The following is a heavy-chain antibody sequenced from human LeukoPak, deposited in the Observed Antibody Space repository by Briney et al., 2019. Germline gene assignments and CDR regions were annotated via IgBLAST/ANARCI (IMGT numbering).Heavy chain of an antibody. CDR2: IVVGSGNT. V-gene: IGHV1-58*02. D-gene: IGHD3-22*01. Sequence: SVKVSCKASGFTFTSSAMQWVRQARGQRLEWIGWIVVGSGNTNYAQKFQERVTITRDMSTSTAYMELSSLRSEDTAVYYCAAGMTYYYDSSGYPYPPIGFDIWGQGTMVTVSS. J-gene: IGHJ3*02. CDR1: GFTFTSSA. CDR3: AAGMTYYYDSSGYPYPPIGFDI.